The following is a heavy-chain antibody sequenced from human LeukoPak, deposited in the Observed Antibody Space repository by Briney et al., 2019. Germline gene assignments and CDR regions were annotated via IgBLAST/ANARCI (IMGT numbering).Heavy chain of an antibody. CDR1: GFTFSSYA. CDR3: AKDLLFDYSFDY. D-gene: IGHD2-15*01. Sequence: GGSLRLSCATSGFTFSSYAMSWVRQAPGKGLEWVSAISGSGGSTYYADSVKGRFTISRDNSKNTLYLQMNSLRAEDTAVYYCAKDLLFDYSFDYWGQGTLVTVSS. CDR2: ISGSGGST. J-gene: IGHJ4*02. V-gene: IGHV3-23*01.